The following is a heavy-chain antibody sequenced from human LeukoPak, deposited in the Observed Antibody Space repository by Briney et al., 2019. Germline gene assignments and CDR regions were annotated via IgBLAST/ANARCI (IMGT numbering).Heavy chain of an antibody. CDR1: GFTVSSKY. CDR3: AKDPTAWVGAFDY. V-gene: IGHV3-53*01. Sequence: GGSLRLSCAASGFTVSSKYMSWVRQAPGKGLEWVSVVYSGGSTNYADSVKGRFTISRDNSKNTLYLQMNNLRAEDTAIYYCAKDPTAWVGAFDYWGRGTLVTVSS. J-gene: IGHJ4*02. CDR2: VYSGGST. D-gene: IGHD1-26*01.